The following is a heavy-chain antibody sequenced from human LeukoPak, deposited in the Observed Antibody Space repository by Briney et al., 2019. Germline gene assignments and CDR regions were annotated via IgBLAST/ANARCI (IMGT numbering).Heavy chain of an antibody. CDR3: XXYTTSRGGFDY. Sequence: PGGSLRLSCAASGFTFDDYTMHWVRQAPGKGLEWVSLISWDGGSTYYADSVKGRFTISRDNAKNSLYLQMNSLRAEDTAVYYXXXYTTSRGGFDYWGQGTLVTVSS. CDR1: GFTFDDYT. V-gene: IGHV3-43*01. CDR2: ISWDGGST. D-gene: IGHD2-2*02. J-gene: IGHJ4*02.